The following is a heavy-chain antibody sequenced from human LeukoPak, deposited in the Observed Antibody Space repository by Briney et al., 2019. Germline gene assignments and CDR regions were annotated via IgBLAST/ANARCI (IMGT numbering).Heavy chain of an antibody. CDR1: GGSFSGYY. CDR3: ARGGADYYGSGSSYFDY. CDR2: INHSGST. V-gene: IGHV4-34*01. Sequence: SETLSLTCAVYGGSFSGYYWSWIRQPPGKGLEWIGEINHSGSTNYNPSLKSRVTISVDTSKNQFSLKLSSVTAADTAVYYCARGGADYYGSGSSYFDYWGQGTLVTVSS. D-gene: IGHD3-10*01. J-gene: IGHJ4*02.